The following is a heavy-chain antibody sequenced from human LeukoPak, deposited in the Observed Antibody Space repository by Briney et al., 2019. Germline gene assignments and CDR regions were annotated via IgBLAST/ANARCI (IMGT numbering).Heavy chain of an antibody. Sequence: SETLSLTCTVSGGSISNHYCNWIRQSPGKELEWIGYVHYSRGTNYNPSLKSRVTISLDTSKNQFFLQLSSVTAADTAVYYCARDGSTRLVRGKWFDPWGQGTLVTVSS. CDR1: GGSISNHY. J-gene: IGHJ5*02. V-gene: IGHV4-59*11. CDR2: VHYSRGT. CDR3: ARDGSTRLVRGKWFDP. D-gene: IGHD6-6*01.